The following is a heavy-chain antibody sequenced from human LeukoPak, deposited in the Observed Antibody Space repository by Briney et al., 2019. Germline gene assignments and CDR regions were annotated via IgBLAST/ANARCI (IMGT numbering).Heavy chain of an antibody. CDR1: GFTFDDYA. J-gene: IGHJ4*02. D-gene: IGHD3-22*01. Sequence: PGGSLRLSCAASGFTFDDYAMHWVRQAPGKGLECVSLISWDGDSTYYSDSVKGRFTISRGNNKNSLYLQMNSLRTEDTALYYCATAPYDSIGIFDYWGQGTLVTVSS. V-gene: IGHV3-43D*03. CDR2: ISWDGDST. CDR3: ATAPYDSIGIFDY.